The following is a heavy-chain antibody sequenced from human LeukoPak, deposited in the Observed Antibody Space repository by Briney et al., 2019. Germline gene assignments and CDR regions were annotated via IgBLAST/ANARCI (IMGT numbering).Heavy chain of an antibody. CDR3: ARDELRGFHNNYYGMDV. V-gene: IGHV3-7*04. CDR1: GFTFTNYW. CDR2: INKDGGEK. Sequence: PGGSLRLSCAASGFTFTNYWMSWVRQAPGKGLEWVAPINKDGGEKYSVDSVKGRFTISRDNARNSLYLQMNSLGVEDTAVYYCARDELRGFHNNYYGMDVWGQGTTVTVSS. J-gene: IGHJ6*02. D-gene: IGHD3-10*01.